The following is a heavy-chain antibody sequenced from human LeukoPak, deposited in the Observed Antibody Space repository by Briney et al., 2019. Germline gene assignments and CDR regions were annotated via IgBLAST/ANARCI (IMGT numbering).Heavy chain of an antibody. CDR1: GYSISSGYY. CDR2: IYHSGST. CDR3: ARSPGIAAADIPLGRFDP. Sequence: PSETLSLTCTVSGYSISSGYYWGWIRQPPGKGLEWIGSIYHSGSTYYNPSLKSRVTISVDTSKNQFSLKLSSVTAADTAVYYCARSPGIAAADIPLGRFDPWGQGTLVTVSS. V-gene: IGHV4-38-2*02. J-gene: IGHJ5*02. D-gene: IGHD6-13*01.